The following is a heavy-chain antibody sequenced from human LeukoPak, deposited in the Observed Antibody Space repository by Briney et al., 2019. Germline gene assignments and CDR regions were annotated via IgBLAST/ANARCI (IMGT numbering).Heavy chain of an antibody. V-gene: IGHV4-39*07. Sequence: PSETLSLTCSVSGGSISTSSYFWGWIRQPPGKGLEWIGSIYYSGSTYYNPSLKSRVTISVDTSKNQFSLKLSSVTAADTAVYYCARDRTMIVIWGQGTMVTVSS. D-gene: IGHD3-22*01. CDR3: ARDRTMIVI. CDR1: GGSISTSSYF. CDR2: IYYSGST. J-gene: IGHJ3*02.